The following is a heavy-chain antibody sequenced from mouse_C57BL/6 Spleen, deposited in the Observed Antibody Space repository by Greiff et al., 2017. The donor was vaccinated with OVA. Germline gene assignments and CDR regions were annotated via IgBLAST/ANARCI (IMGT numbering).Heavy chain of an antibody. CDR3: ARRTAQATWFAY. V-gene: IGHV14-2*01. CDR1: GFNIKDYY. Sequence: EVKVVESGAELVKPGASVKLSCTASGFNIKDYYMHWVKQRTEQGLEWIGRIDPEDGETKYAPKFQGKATITADTSSNTAYLQLSSLTSEDTAVYYCARRTAQATWFAYWGQGTLVTVSA. D-gene: IGHD3-2*02. J-gene: IGHJ3*01. CDR2: IDPEDGET.